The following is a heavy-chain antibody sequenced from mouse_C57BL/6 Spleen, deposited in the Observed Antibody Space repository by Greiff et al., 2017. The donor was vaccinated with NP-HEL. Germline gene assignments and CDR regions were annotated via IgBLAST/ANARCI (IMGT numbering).Heavy chain of an antibody. CDR1: GYSITSGYY. Sequence: EVKLEESGPGLVKPSQSLSLTCSVTGYSITSGYYWNWIRQFPGNKLEWMGYISYDGSNNYNPSLKNRISITRDTSKNQFFLKLNSVTTEDTATYYCARDRDGYYDAMDYWGQGTSVTVSS. V-gene: IGHV3-6*01. J-gene: IGHJ4*01. CDR3: ARDRDGYYDAMDY. CDR2: ISYDGSN. D-gene: IGHD2-3*01.